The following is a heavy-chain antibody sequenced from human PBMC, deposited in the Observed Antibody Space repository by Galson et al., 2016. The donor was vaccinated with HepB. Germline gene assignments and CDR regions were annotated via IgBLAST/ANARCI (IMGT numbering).Heavy chain of an antibody. CDR2: IYHSGNT. D-gene: IGHD3-3*01. CDR1: GGSISSSYW. V-gene: IGHV4-4*02. CDR3: ARGRRITIFGVVMGGYFDY. Sequence: TLSLTCAVSGGSISSSYWWSWVRQPPGKGLEWIGEIYHSGNTNYNPSLKSRVTILVDTSKNQFSLKLTSVTAADTAVSYCARGRRITIFGVVMGGYFDYWGQGILVTVSS. J-gene: IGHJ4*02.